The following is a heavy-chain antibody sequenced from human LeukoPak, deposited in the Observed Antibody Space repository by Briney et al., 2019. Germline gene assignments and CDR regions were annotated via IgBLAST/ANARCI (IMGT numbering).Heavy chain of an antibody. V-gene: IGHV3-23*01. CDR2: ISGTTGRT. D-gene: IGHD2-21*01. Sequence: GGSLRLSCATSGFTFTSHAMTWVRQAPGKGLEWVSGISGTTGRTFYGDSVKGRFTVSRDNSRDTLYLQMNRLRAEDAAVYFCTRVACGIEGYYRLDVWGQGTPVTVS. CDR1: GFTFTSHA. J-gene: IGHJ6*02. CDR3: TRVACGIEGYYRLDV.